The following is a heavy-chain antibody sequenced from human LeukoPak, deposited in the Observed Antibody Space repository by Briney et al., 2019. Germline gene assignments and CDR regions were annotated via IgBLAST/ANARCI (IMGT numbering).Heavy chain of an antibody. CDR1: GFTFSSYA. CDR2: ISGSSGST. CDR3: AKYPYYDILTGYYNPHVGYFDY. V-gene: IGHV3-23*01. J-gene: IGHJ4*02. Sequence: GGSLRLSCAASGFTFSSYAMSWVRQAPGKGLEWVSAISGSSGSTYYADSVKGRFTISRDNSKNTLYLQMNSLRAEDTAVYYCAKYPYYDILTGYYNPHVGYFDYWGQGTLVTVSS. D-gene: IGHD3-9*01.